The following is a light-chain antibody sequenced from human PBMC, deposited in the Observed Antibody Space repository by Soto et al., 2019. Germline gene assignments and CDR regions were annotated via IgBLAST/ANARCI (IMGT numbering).Light chain of an antibody. Sequence: EIVLTKSPGTLPLSPGEGATLSCRASHTINSTYLAWYQQKPGKAPRRLMCGISRRPTGIPDRFSGCGSGTDFTLTITSLEPEALPLYYCQPYVTSSPRTFGQATNGEIK. J-gene: IGKJ1*01. CDR2: GIS. CDR1: HTINSTY. CDR3: QPYVTSSPRT. V-gene: IGKV3-20*01.